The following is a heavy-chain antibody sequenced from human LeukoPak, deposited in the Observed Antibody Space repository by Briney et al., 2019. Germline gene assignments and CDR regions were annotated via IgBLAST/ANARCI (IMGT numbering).Heavy chain of an antibody. CDR2: ISSSSSYI. CDR1: GFTFSSYS. J-gene: IGHJ1*01. V-gene: IGHV3-21*01. Sequence: PGGSMRLSCAASGFTFSSYSMNWVRQAPGKGLEWVSSISSSSSYIYYADSVKGRFTIFRDNAKNSLYLQMNSLRAEDTAVYYCARDRSGWYSPFQHWGQGTLVTVSS. D-gene: IGHD6-19*01. CDR3: ARDRSGWYSPFQH.